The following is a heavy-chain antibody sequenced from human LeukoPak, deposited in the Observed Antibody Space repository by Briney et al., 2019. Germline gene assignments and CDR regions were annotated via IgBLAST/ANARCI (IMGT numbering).Heavy chain of an antibody. CDR2: IWYDGSNK. Sequence: GGSLRLSCAASGFTFSSYAMHWVRQAPGKGLEWVAVIWYDGSNKYYVDSVKGRFTISRDNSKDTPYLQMNSLRVEDTAVYYCARDGGNPRGYYHYGMDVWGQGTTVTVSS. J-gene: IGHJ6*02. CDR1: GFTFSSYA. CDR3: ARDGGNPRGYYHYGMDV. D-gene: IGHD1-14*01. V-gene: IGHV3-33*01.